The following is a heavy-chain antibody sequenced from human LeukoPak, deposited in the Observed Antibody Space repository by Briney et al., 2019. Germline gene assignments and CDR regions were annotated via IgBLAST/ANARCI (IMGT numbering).Heavy chain of an antibody. D-gene: IGHD2-8*02. J-gene: IGHJ4*02. Sequence: PGGSLRLSCAPSGFTFSSYTMNWVRQAPGKGLEWVSSISSSGSSIYYADSVKGRFTISRDNANNSLYLQMNSLRAEDTAVYYCARGSTGQFDYWGQGTLVTVSS. CDR2: ISSSGSSI. V-gene: IGHV3-21*01. CDR3: ARGSTGQFDY. CDR1: GFTFSSYT.